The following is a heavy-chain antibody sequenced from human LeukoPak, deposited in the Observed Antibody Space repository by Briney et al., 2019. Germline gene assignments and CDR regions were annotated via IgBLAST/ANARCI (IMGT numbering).Heavy chain of an antibody. Sequence: GGSLRLSCAASGFTFSSDWMHWVRQAPGKGLVWVSRISGDGSTTTYADSVKGRFTISRDNAKNTLYLQMNSLRADDTAVYYCARVDYGGNFDYWGQGTLVTVSS. CDR3: ARVDYGGNFDY. CDR2: ISGDGSTT. V-gene: IGHV3-74*01. D-gene: IGHD4-23*01. CDR1: GFTFSSDW. J-gene: IGHJ4*02.